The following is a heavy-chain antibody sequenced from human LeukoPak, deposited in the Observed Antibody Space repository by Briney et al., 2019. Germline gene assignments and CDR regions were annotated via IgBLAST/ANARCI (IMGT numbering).Heavy chain of an antibody. CDR3: ARDWIQLWLLDS. J-gene: IGHJ4*02. CDR1: GFTFSSYS. CDR2: ISSSSGTI. D-gene: IGHD5-18*01. Sequence: GGSLRLSCAASGFTFSSYSMNWVRQAPGKGLEWVSYISSSSGTIYYADSVKGRFTISRDNAKNSLYLQMNSLRAEDTAVYYCARDWIQLWLLDSWGQGTLVTVSS. V-gene: IGHV3-48*01.